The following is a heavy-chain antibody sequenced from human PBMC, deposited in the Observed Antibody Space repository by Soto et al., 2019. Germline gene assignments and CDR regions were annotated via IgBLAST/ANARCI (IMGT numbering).Heavy chain of an antibody. V-gene: IGHV3-33*01. J-gene: IGHJ6*03. CDR3: ARDRHVSDYSNHWYYYYYMDV. CDR1: GFTFSSYG. D-gene: IGHD4-4*01. CDR2: IWYDGSNK. Sequence: PGGSLRLSCAASGFTFSSYGMHWVRQAPGKGLEWVAVIWYDGSNKYYADSVKGRFTISRDNSKNTLYLQMNSLRAEDTAVYYCARDRHVSDYSNHWYYYYYMDVWGKGTTVTVSS.